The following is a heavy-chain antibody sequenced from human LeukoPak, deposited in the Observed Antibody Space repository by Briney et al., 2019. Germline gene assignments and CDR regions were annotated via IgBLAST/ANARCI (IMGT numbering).Heavy chain of an antibody. D-gene: IGHD5-24*01. V-gene: IGHV1-2*02. CDR1: GYTFTGYY. Sequence: AASVKVSCKASGYTFTGYYMHWVRQAPGQGLEWMGWINPNSGGTNYAQKFQGRVTMTRDTSISTAYMELSSLRSEDTAVYYCARAHRRWLRAFDIWGQGTMVTVSS. J-gene: IGHJ3*02. CDR3: ARAHRRWLRAFDI. CDR2: INPNSGGT.